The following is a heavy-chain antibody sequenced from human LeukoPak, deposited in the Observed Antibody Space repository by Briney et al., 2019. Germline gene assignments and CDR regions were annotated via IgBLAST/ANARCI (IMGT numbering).Heavy chain of an antibody. D-gene: IGHD2-2*01. CDR2: IYTSGRT. CDR1: GSSISSYY. J-gene: IGHJ6*04. CDR3: ARAGSVWDIVVVPADV. V-gene: IGHV4-4*07. Sequence: SETLSLTCTVSGSSISSYYWSWIRQPAGKGLEWIGRIYTSGRTNYNPSLKSRVTMSVDTSKNQFSLKLSSVTAADTAVYYCARAGSVWDIVVVPADVWGKGTTVTVSS.